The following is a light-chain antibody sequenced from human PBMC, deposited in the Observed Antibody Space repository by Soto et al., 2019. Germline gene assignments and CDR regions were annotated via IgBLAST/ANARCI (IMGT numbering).Light chain of an antibody. CDR1: QSISSY. CDR3: QQSYSTPLT. V-gene: IGKV1-39*01. CDR2: AAS. Sequence: DIQMTQSPSSLSASVVDRFTITFLASQSISSYLNWYQQKPGKAPKLLIYAASSLQSGVPSRLSGSGSGTDFTLTISSLQPEDFATYYCQQSYSTPLTFGGGTKVDIK. J-gene: IGKJ4*01.